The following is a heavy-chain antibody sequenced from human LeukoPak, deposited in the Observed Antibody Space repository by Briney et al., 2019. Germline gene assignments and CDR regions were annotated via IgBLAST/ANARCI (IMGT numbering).Heavy chain of an antibody. CDR2: ISSSSSYI. V-gene: IGHV3-21*01. CDR3: ARDNYYDSSGYFLF. J-gene: IGHJ4*02. Sequence: PGGSLRLSCAASGFTFSSYGMHWVRQAPGKGLEWVSSISSSSSYIYYADSVKGRFTISRDNAKNSLYLQMNSLRAEDTAVYYCARDNYYDSSGYFLFWGQGTLVTVSS. D-gene: IGHD3-22*01. CDR1: GFTFSSYG.